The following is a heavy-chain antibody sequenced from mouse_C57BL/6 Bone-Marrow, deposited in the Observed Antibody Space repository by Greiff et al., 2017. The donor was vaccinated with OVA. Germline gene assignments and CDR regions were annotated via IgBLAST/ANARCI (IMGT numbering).Heavy chain of an antibody. Sequence: EVQLQESEGGLVQPGSSMKLSCTASGFTFSDYYMAWVRQVPEKGLEWVANINYDGSSTYYLDSLKSRFIISRDNAKNILYLQMSSLKSEDTATYYCARGGSSLCWYFDVWGTGTTVTVSS. J-gene: IGHJ1*03. D-gene: IGHD1-1*01. V-gene: IGHV5-16*01. CDR2: INYDGSST. CDR1: GFTFSDYY. CDR3: ARGGSSLCWYFDV.